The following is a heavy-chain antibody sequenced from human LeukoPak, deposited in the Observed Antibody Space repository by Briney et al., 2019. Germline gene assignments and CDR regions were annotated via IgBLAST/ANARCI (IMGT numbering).Heavy chain of an antibody. V-gene: IGHV3-7*01. D-gene: IGHD5-24*01. CDR3: ARGRGWIDP. CDR2: VNEDGSEQ. Sequence: PGGSLRLSCEASGYTFTNNWMTWFRQAPGKGLEWVANVNEDGSEQNYLDSAKGRFTISRDNAKNSVYLQMNNLRVEETAVYYCARGRGWIDPWGQGTLVTVSS. CDR1: GYTFTNNW. J-gene: IGHJ5*02.